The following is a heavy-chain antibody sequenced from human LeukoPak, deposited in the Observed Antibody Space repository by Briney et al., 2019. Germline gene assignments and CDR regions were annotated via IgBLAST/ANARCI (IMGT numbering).Heavy chain of an antibody. CDR3: ARAGSYGPFDY. CDR2: IYYSGST. CDR1: GGSISSSDYY. Sequence: SQTLSLTCTVSGGSISSSDYYWSWIRQPPGKGLEWIGYIYYSGSTYYNPSLKSRVTISVDTSKNQFSLKLSSVTAADTAVYYCARAGSYGPFDYWGQGTLVTVSS. V-gene: IGHV4-30-4*01. D-gene: IGHD5-18*01. J-gene: IGHJ4*02.